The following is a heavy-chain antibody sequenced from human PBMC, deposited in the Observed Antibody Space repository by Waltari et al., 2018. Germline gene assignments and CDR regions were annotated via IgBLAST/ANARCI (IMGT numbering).Heavy chain of an antibody. CDR2: IYYSGST. J-gene: IGHJ4*02. D-gene: IGHD3-3*01. Sequence: QVQLQESGPGLVKPSPTLSLNCTVSGGSISSGGYYWTWIRQHPGKGLEWIGYIYYSGSTYYNPSLKSRVTISVDTSKNQFSLKLSSVTAADTAVYYCARGILEWLSFDYWGQGTLVTVSS. CDR3: ARGILEWLSFDY. CDR1: GGSISSGGYY. V-gene: IGHV4-31*03.